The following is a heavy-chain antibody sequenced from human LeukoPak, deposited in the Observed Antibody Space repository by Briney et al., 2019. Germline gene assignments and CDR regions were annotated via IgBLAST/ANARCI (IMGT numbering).Heavy chain of an antibody. CDR1: GFTFSSYG. CDR2: ISYDGSNK. V-gene: IGHV3-30*18. CDR3: AKDLSPNYYDSSGYYQEGGYYGMDV. Sequence: GGSLRLSCAASGFTFSSYGMHWVRQAPGKGLEWVAVISYDGSNKYYADSVKGRFTISRDNSKNTLYLQMNSLRAEDTAVYYCAKDLSPNYYDSSGYYQEGGYYGMDVWGQGTTVTVSS. J-gene: IGHJ6*02. D-gene: IGHD3-22*01.